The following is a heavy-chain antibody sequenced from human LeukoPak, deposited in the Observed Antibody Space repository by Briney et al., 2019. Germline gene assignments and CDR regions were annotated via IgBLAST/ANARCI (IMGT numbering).Heavy chain of an antibody. CDR3: ARGASVAVLDY. J-gene: IGHJ4*02. CDR1: GFTFSSYA. V-gene: IGHV3-30*01. Sequence: PGGSLRLSCAASGFTFSSYAMHWVRQAPGKGLEWVAVISYDGSNKYYADSVKGRFTISRDNSKNTLYLQMNSLRAEDTAVYYCARGASVAVLDYWGQGTLVTVSS. D-gene: IGHD6-19*01. CDR2: ISYDGSNK.